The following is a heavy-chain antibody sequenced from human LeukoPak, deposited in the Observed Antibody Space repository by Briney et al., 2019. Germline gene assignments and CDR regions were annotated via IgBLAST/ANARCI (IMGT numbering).Heavy chain of an antibody. J-gene: IGHJ6*03. V-gene: IGHV4-38-2*02. CDR3: ARGLFYKLRFYYYMDV. CDR2: IYHSGST. CDR1: GYSISSGYY. D-gene: IGHD4-17*01. Sequence: SETLSLTCTVSGYSISSGYYWGWIRQPPGQGLEWIGSIYHSGSTYYNPSLKSRVTISVDTSKNQFSLKLSSVTAADTAVYYCARGLFYKLRFYYYMDVWGKGTTVTVSS.